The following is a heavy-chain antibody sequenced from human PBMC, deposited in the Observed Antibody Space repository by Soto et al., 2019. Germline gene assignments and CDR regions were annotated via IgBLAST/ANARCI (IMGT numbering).Heavy chain of an antibody. J-gene: IGHJ5*02. Sequence: QQQLQESGPGLVKPSETLSLTCTVSGGSISSSSYYWGWIRQPPGKGLEWIGSIYYSGSTYYNPSLKSRVTISVDTSKNQFSLKLSSVTAADTAVYYCARRSGGPRAGWFDPWGQGTLVTVSS. CDR3: ARRSGGPRAGWFDP. D-gene: IGHD2-15*01. V-gene: IGHV4-39*01. CDR1: GGSISSSSYY. CDR2: IYYSGST.